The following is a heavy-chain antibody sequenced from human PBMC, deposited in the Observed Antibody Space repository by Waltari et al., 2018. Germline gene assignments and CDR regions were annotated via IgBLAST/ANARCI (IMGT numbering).Heavy chain of an antibody. D-gene: IGHD2-15*01. CDR2: INHSGST. CDR3: ARGPRILLL. V-gene: IGHV4-34*01. J-gene: IGHJ4*02. Sequence: QVQLQQWGAGLLKPSETLSLPCAVYGGSFSGSYWSWIRQPPGKGLEWIGEINHSGSTNYNPSLKSRVTISVDTSKNQFSLKLSSVTAADTAVYYCARGPRILLLWGQGTLVTVSS. CDR1: GGSFSGSY.